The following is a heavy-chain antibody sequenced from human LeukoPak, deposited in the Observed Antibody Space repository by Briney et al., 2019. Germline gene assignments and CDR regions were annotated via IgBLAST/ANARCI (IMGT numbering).Heavy chain of an antibody. CDR2: VFYTGST. CDR3: ARHYGGYTNLDW. D-gene: IGHD5-12*01. J-gene: IGHJ4*02. CDR1: GGSINNFY. V-gene: IGHV4-59*01. Sequence: PSETLSLTCTVSGGSINNFYWSWIRQPPGKGLEWIGYVFYTGSTNYNPALKSRVTISVDTSKNQFSLRLTSVTAADTAVYYCARHYGGYTNLDWWGQGTLVTVSS.